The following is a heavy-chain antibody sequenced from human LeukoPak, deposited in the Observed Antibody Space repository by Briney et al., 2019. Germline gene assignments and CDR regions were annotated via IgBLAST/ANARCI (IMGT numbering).Heavy chain of an antibody. CDR3: ARDLSSGSHSDY. CDR2: INPNSGGT. CDR1: GYTFTGYY. Sequence: ASVKVSCTASGYTFTGYYMHWVRQAPGQGLEWMGWINPNSGGTNYAQKFQGRVTMTRDTSISTAYMELSRLRSDDTAVYYCARDLSSGSHSDYWGQGTLVTVSS. J-gene: IGHJ4*02. D-gene: IGHD1-26*01. V-gene: IGHV1-2*02.